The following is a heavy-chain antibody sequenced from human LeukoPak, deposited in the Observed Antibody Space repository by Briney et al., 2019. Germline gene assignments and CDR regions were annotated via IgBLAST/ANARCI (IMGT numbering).Heavy chain of an antibody. CDR1: GFTFSSYG. CDR2: ISYDGSNK. J-gene: IGHJ3*02. D-gene: IGHD3-10*01. V-gene: IGHV3-30*18. Sequence: GRSLRLSCAASGFTFSSYGMHWVRQAPGKGLEWVAVISYDGSNKYYADSVKGRFTISRDNSKNTLYLQMNSLRAEDTAVYYCAKKKGPFGAFDIWGQGTMVTVSS. CDR3: AKKKGPFGAFDI.